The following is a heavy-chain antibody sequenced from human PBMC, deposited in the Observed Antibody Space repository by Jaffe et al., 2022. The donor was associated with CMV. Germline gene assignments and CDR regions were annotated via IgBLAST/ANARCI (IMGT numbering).Heavy chain of an antibody. Sequence: EVQLLESGGGLVQPGGSLRLSCAASGFTFSSYAMSWVRQAPGKGLEWVSAISGSGGSTYYADSVKGRFTISRDNSKNTLYLQMNSLRAEDTAVYYCAKDEVDVWGSYRYVRYWGQGTLVTVSS. V-gene: IGHV3-23*01. D-gene: IGHD3-16*02. J-gene: IGHJ4*02. CDR1: GFTFSSYA. CDR3: AKDEVDVWGSYRYVRY. CDR2: ISGSGGST.